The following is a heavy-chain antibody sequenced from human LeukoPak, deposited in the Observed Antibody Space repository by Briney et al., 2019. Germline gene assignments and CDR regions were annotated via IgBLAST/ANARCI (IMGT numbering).Heavy chain of an antibody. CDR2: IKHSGST. CDR3: ARRGSVPAAMPYDY. Sequence: SETLSLTCAVYGGSFSGYYWSWIRQPPGKGLEWIGEIKHSGSTNYNPSLKSRVTISVDTSRNQFSLKLSSVTAADTAVYYCARRGSVPAAMPYDYWGQGTLVTVSS. J-gene: IGHJ4*02. V-gene: IGHV4-34*01. CDR1: GGSFSGYY. D-gene: IGHD2-2*01.